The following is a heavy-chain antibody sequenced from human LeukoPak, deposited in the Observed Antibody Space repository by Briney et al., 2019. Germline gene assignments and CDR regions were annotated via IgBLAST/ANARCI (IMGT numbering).Heavy chain of an antibody. V-gene: IGHV4-4*07. Sequence: SETLSLTCTVSGGSISSYYWSWIRQPAGKGLEWIGRIYTSGSTNYNPSLKSRVTMSVDTSKNQFSLKLSSVTAADTAVYYCARATPYNARSDGGWSRYYYYYYMDVWGKGTTVTVSS. CDR1: GGSISSYY. CDR3: ARATPYNARSDGGWSRYYYYYYMDV. CDR2: IYTSGST. D-gene: IGHD1-14*01. J-gene: IGHJ6*03.